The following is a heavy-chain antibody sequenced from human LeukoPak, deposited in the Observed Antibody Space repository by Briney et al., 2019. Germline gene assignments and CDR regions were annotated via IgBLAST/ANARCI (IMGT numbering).Heavy chain of an antibody. Sequence: AGGTLRLSCAASGFTFSNAWMSWVRQAPGKGLEWVGRIKSKTDGGTTDYAAPVKGRFTISRDDSKNTLYLQMNSLKTEDTAVYYCARVGLGITIFGVVKNAFDIWGQGTMVTVSS. CDR1: GFTFSNAW. CDR2: IKSKTDGGTT. CDR3: ARVGLGITIFGVVKNAFDI. D-gene: IGHD3-3*01. J-gene: IGHJ3*02. V-gene: IGHV3-15*01.